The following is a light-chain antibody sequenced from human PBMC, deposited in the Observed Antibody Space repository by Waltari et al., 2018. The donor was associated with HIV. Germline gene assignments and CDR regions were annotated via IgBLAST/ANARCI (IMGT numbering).Light chain of an antibody. V-gene: IGLV1-40*01. CDR1: RTNIGAGHD. CDR3: QSYDTSLSVNYV. J-gene: IGLJ1*01. Sequence: QSVLTQPPSVSGALGQRVTISCTGSRTNIGAGHDVHWYQQLPGTAPKLLIYSNIIRPSGVPDRFSASKSGTSASLAITGLRPEDEADYYSQSYDTSLSVNYVFGTGTKVTVL. CDR2: SNI.